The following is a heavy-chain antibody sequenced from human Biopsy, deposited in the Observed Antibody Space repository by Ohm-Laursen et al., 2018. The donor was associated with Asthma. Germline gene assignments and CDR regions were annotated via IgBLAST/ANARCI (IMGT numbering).Heavy chain of an antibody. CDR1: GDSLGSFINYA. D-gene: IGHD5-12*01. V-gene: IGHV1-69*01. Sequence: SSVKASCKASGDSLGSFINYAISWVRQAPRQGLEWMGGLIPVLGTADYAPMFEGRVTITADESTSTAYLELTSLRFEDTAVYYCARGYSGTDRIVYYYSGMEVWGQGTTVTVSS. CDR3: ARGYSGTDRIVYYYSGMEV. J-gene: IGHJ6*02. CDR2: LIPVLGTA.